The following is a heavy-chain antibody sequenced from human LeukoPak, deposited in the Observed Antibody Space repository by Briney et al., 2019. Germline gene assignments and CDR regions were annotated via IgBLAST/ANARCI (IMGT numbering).Heavy chain of an antibody. CDR1: GYTLTEFS. Sequence: ASVKVSCKVSGYTLTEFSMHWVRQAPGKGLEWTGGFDPEDCETIYAQKFQGRVTMTEDTSTDTAYMELSSLRSEDTAVYYCATDLEGSGSSGRYYYYGMDVWGKGTTVTVSS. CDR3: ATDLEGSGSSGRYYYYGMDV. D-gene: IGHD3-10*01. V-gene: IGHV1-24*01. CDR2: FDPEDCET. J-gene: IGHJ6*04.